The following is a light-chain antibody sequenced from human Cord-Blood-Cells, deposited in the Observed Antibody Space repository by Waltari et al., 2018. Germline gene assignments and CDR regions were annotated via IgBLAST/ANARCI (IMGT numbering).Light chain of an antibody. CDR2: AAS. V-gene: IGKV1-NL1*01. J-gene: IGKJ2*01. CDR1: QGISNS. CDR3: QQYYSTLYT. Sequence: DIQMTQSPSSLSASVGDRVTITCRASQGISNSLAWYQQKPGKAPKLLLYAASRLESGVPSRFSGSGSGTDYTLTISSPQPEDFATYYCQQYYSTLYTCGQGTKLEIK.